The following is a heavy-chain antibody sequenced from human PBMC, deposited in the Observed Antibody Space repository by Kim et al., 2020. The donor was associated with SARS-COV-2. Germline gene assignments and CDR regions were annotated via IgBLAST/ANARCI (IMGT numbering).Heavy chain of an antibody. D-gene: IGHD6-19*01. J-gene: IGHJ4*02. Sequence: SETLSLTCTVSGGSVSSGSYYWSWIRQPPGKGLEWIGYIYYSGSTNYNPSLKSRVTISVDTSKNQFSLKLSSVTAADTAVYYCARDRFIAVAGRVVDYWGQGTLVTVSS. CDR3: ARDRFIAVAGRVVDY. CDR1: GGSVSSGSYY. CDR2: IYYSGST. V-gene: IGHV4-61*01.